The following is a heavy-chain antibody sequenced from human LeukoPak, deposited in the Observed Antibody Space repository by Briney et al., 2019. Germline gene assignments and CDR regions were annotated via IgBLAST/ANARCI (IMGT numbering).Heavy chain of an antibody. D-gene: IGHD3-10*01. Sequence: GGSLRLSCAASGFTVSSNYMSWVRQAPGKGLEWVSTIYSGGSTYYADSVKGRFTISRDNSKNTLYLQMNSLRAEDTAVYYCARDSLIWFGEPKRYYSYGMDVWGQGTTVTVSS. CDR2: IYSGGST. V-gene: IGHV3-53*01. CDR1: GFTVSSNY. CDR3: ARDSLIWFGEPKRYYSYGMDV. J-gene: IGHJ6*02.